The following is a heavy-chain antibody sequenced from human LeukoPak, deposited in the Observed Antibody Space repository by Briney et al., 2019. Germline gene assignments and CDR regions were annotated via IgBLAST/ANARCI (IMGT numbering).Heavy chain of an antibody. V-gene: IGHV3-30*04. J-gene: IGHJ4*02. CDR1: GFTFTSYP. CDR3: ARDMLIGAPDYLDY. CDR2: ISYHGSIL. Sequence: PGRSLTLSCAASGFTFTSYPMLWVRQAPGKGLEWVAVISYHGSILWYADSVKGRLTISRDDSKNTLFLQMNGLRAQDTAVYYCARDMLIGAPDYLDYWGQGTLVTVSS. D-gene: IGHD2/OR15-2a*01.